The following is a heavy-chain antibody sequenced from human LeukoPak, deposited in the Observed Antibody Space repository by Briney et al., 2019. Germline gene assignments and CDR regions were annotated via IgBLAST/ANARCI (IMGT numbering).Heavy chain of an antibody. J-gene: IGHJ4*02. D-gene: IGHD1-26*01. CDR1: GGSISSSSYY. CDR2: VYYNGAT. CDR3: AREDRVGATTGSDH. V-gene: IGHV4-39*01. Sequence: SETLSLTCTVSGGSISSSSYYWGWIRQPPGNGLQWIGTVYYNGATQYNPSLKSRVTVSVDTSKNQFSLKLTSVTAADTAVYYCAREDRVGATTGSDHWGQGTLVTVSS.